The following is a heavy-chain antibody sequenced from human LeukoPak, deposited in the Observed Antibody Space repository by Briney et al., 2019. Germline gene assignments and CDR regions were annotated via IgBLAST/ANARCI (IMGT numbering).Heavy chain of an antibody. V-gene: IGHV4-59*01. CDR3: ARETPGGLT. Sequence: SETLSLTCTVPGGSISSYYWSWIRQPPGKGLEWIGYIYYSGSTNYNPSLKSRVTISVDTSKNQFSLKLSSVTAADTAVYYCARETPGGLTWGQGTLVTVSS. D-gene: IGHD1-14*01. CDR1: GGSISSYY. J-gene: IGHJ5*02. CDR2: IYYSGST.